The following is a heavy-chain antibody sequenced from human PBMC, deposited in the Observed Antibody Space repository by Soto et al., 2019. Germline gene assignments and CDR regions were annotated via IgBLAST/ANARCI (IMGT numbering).Heavy chain of an antibody. V-gene: IGHV3-30-3*01. CDR2: ISYDGSNK. D-gene: IGHD3-22*01. CDR1: GFTFSSYA. Sequence: GSLRLSCAASGFTFSSYAMHWVRQAPGKGLEWVAVISYDGSNKYYADSVKGRFTISRDNSKNTLYLQMNSLRAEDTAVYYCARDLYYYDSSGPVDYWGQGTLVTVSS. J-gene: IGHJ4*02. CDR3: ARDLYYYDSSGPVDY.